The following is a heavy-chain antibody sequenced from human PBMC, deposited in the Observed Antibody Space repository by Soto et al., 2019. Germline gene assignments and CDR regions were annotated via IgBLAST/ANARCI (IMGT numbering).Heavy chain of an antibody. V-gene: IGHV3-23*01. CDR3: AKGSLTTGY. CDR2: ISCSGDST. CDR1: GFTFISVA. J-gene: IGHJ4*02. Sequence: GGSLRLSCAGSGFTFISVAMTWVRQAPGKGMEWVSSISCSGDSTYYADSVKGRFTISRDNSKNTLYLQMNSLRAEVTAVYYCAKGSLTTGYWGQGTLVTVSS.